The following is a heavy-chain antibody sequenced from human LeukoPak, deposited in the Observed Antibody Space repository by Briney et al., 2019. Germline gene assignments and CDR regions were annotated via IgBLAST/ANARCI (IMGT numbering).Heavy chain of an antibody. CDR3: SRDSFAHYDSDP. V-gene: IGHV3-11*04. D-gene: IGHD3-22*01. J-gene: IGHJ5*02. Sequence: GGSLRLSCAASGFTFSDYYMSWIRQAPGKGLEWVSYISSSGSTIYYADSVKGRFTISRDNAKNTLYLQMNSLRAEDTAVYYCSRDSFAHYDSDPWGQGTLVTVSS. CDR2: ISSSGSTI. CDR1: GFTFSDYY.